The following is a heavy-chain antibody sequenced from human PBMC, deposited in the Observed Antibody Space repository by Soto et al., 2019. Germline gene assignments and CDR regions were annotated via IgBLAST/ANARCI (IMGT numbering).Heavy chain of an antibody. Sequence: GGSLRLSCAPSGSTFSTYSMNWVRQAPGKGLEWVSSISSGSHYIYYADSVRGRFTISRDNAKNSLYLQMNSLRADDTAVYYCQRNQKPSSNMLGMDVCGQGPKVNVSS. CDR3: QRNQKPSSNMLGMDV. CDR2: ISSGSHYI. CDR1: GSTFSTYS. V-gene: IGHV3-21*01. J-gene: IGHJ6*02. D-gene: IGHD2-8*01.